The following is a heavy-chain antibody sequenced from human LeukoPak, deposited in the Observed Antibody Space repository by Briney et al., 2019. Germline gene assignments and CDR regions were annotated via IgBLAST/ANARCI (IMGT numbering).Heavy chain of an antibody. Sequence: SETLSLTCTVSGGSISSGGYYWSWIRQHPGKGLEWIGYIYYSGSTYYNPSLKSRVTISVDTSKNQFSLKLSPVTAADTAVYYCATLPRYYYYGMDVWGQGTTVTVSS. CDR3: ATLPRYYYYGMDV. CDR1: GGSISSGGYY. J-gene: IGHJ6*02. V-gene: IGHV4-31*03. CDR2: IYYSGST.